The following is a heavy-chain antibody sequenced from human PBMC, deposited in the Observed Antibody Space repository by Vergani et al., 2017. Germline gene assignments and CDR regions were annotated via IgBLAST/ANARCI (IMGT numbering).Heavy chain of an antibody. J-gene: IGHJ6*02. Sequence: QVQLVESGGGVVQPGRSLRLSCAASGFTFSSYGMHWVRQAPGKGLEWVAVIWYDGSNKYYADSVKGRFTISRDNSKNTLYLQMNSLRAEDTAVYYCARDWGVTVFRYGMDVWGQGTTVTVSS. V-gene: IGHV3-33*01. CDR3: ARDWGVTVFRYGMDV. D-gene: IGHD3-10*01. CDR2: IWYDGSNK. CDR1: GFTFSSYG.